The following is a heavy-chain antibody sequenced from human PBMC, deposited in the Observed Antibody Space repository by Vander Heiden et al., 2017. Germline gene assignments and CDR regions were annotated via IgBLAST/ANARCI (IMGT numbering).Heavy chain of an antibody. D-gene: IGHD1-26*01. V-gene: IGHV1-2*07. J-gene: IGHJ4*02. CDR2: INPNSGAT. CDR3: ASESGSYYHY. Sequence: QVPPFQSGAEAKEPGATGKVACRAPGYTSTVYYTHWLRQDPGQGLEWMRWINPNSGATAYAHNFQGRVTVTRDTSISTAYMELSRLTSDDTAVYYCASESGSYYHYWGQGTLVTVSS. CDR1: GYTSTVYY.